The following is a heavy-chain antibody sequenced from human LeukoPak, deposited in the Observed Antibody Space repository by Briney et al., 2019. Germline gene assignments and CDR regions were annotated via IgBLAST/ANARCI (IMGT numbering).Heavy chain of an antibody. CDR3: AGDFGSGSYRFDY. CDR2: IYHSGST. D-gene: IGHD3-10*01. V-gene: IGHV4-4*02. J-gene: IGHJ4*01. CDR1: GGSISGSNW. Sequence: SETLSLTCAVSGGSISGSNWWSWVRQPPGKGLEWIGYIYHSGSTTYNPSLKSRITISLDRSNNQFSLKLNSVTAADTAVYYCAGDFGSGSYRFDYWGQGILVTVSS.